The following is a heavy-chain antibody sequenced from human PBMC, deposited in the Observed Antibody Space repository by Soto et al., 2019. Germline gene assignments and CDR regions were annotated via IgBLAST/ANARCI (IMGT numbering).Heavy chain of an antibody. J-gene: IGHJ3*02. D-gene: IGHD3-22*01. CDR1: GFTFSSYA. CDR3: ASPYYYDSSGYSDAFDI. Sequence: QVQLVESGGGVVQPGRSLRLSCAASGFTFSSYAMHWVRQAPGKGLEWVAVISYDGSNKYYADSVKGRFTISRDNSKNTLYLQMSSLRAEDTAVYYCASPYYYDSSGYSDAFDIWGQGTMVTVSS. CDR2: ISYDGSNK. V-gene: IGHV3-30-3*01.